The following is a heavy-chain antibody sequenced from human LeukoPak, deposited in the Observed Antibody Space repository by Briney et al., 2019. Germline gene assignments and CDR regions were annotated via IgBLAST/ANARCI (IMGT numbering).Heavy chain of an antibody. D-gene: IGHD2/OR15-2a*01. V-gene: IGHV4-59*01. J-gene: IGHJ6*02. CDR2: IYYSGST. Sequence: SETLSLTCTVPSGSIRSYYWSWIRQSPGKGLEWIGYIYYSGSTNWNPSLKSRVTISVDTSKNQFSLKLSSVTAADTAVYYCAGCKSSYYGMDVWGQGTTVAVSS. CDR1: SGSIRSYY. CDR3: AGCKSSYYGMDV.